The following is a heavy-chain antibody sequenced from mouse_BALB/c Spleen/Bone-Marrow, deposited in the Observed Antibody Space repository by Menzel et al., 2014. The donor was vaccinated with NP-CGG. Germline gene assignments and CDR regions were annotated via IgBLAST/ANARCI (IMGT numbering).Heavy chain of an antibody. V-gene: IGHV5-9-2*01. D-gene: IGHD2-12*01. CDR1: GFTFNSYG. CDR2: ISGGGSYT. CDR3: AKHAYYKKTRVSFVY. J-gene: IGHJ3*01. Sequence: EVQVVESGGGLVKSGGSLKLSCAASGFTFNSYGMSWVRQTPEKRLEWVATISGGGSYTFYPDSVKGRFTISRDNAKNTLCLHLSRLRAVETALYFCAKHAYYKKTRVSFVYWGQETLFTVSA.